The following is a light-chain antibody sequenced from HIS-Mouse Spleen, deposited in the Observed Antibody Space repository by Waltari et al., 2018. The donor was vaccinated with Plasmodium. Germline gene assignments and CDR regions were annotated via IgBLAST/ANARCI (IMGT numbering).Light chain of an antibody. V-gene: IGKV1-39*01. CDR1: QSISSY. J-gene: IGKJ3*01. CDR3: QQSYSTLFT. CDR2: AAS. Sequence: DIQMTQSPSSLSASVGDRVTITCRASQSISSYLNWYQQKPGKAHKLLIYAASSLQSGVPSRFSGSGSGTDFTLTISSLQPEDFATCYCQQSYSTLFTFGPGTKVDIK.